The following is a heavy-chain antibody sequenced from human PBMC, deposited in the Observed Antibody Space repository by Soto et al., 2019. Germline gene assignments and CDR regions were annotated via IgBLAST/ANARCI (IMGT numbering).Heavy chain of an antibody. Sequence: QVQLVESGGGVVQPGRSLRLSCAASGFTFSNYGMHWVRQAPGKGLEWVAVISSDGSSQYYADSVKGRFTISRDNSKNPLSLQMNSLRTEDTAVDYCAKDRRGYSGSYYDCWGQGTLVTVSS. CDR3: AKDRRGYSGSYYDC. CDR2: ISSDGSSQ. J-gene: IGHJ4*02. D-gene: IGHD1-26*01. V-gene: IGHV3-30*18. CDR1: GFTFSNYG.